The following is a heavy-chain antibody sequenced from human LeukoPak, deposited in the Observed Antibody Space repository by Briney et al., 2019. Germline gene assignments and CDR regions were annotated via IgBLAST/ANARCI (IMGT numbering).Heavy chain of an antibody. D-gene: IGHD3-9*01. CDR1: GGSFSRYY. CDR2: IYYSGST. J-gene: IGHJ4*02. V-gene: IGHV4-59*05. CDR3: ATPRRTYDILTGYYMDYFDY. Sequence: SNTLSLTCAVNGGSFSRYYWSWIRQPAGKGLEWIGSIYYSGSTYYNPSLKSRVTISVDTSKNQFSLKLSSVTAADTAVYYCATPRRTYDILTGYYMDYFDYWGQGTLVTVSS.